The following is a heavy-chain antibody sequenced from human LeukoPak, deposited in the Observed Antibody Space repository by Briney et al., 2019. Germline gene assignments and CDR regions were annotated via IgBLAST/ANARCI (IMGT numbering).Heavy chain of an antibody. CDR2: ISAYNGNT. J-gene: IGHJ5*02. Sequence: GASVKVSCKAFSYTFTNYAFTWVRQAPGQGLEWMGWISAYNGNTNYAQKLQGRVTMTTDTSTSTAYMELRSLRSDDTAVYYCARGLEWLTRRHTWFDPWGQGTLVTVSS. CDR3: ARGLEWLTRRHTWFDP. D-gene: IGHD3-3*01. V-gene: IGHV1-18*01. CDR1: SYTFTNYA.